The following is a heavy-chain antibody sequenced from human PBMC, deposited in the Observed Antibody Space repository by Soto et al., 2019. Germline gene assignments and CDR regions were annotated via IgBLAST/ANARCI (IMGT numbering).Heavy chain of an antibody. CDR2: IIPILRMA. Sequence: QVQLVQSGAEVKMPGSSVKVSCTASGGTFTSYTFSWVRQVPGQGLEWMGRIIPILRMADFAQKFQGRVTINADESTRTVYMKLSSLISEDPAVYYCATSYGSGSAHFDYWGQGTLVTVS. J-gene: IGHJ4*02. CDR3: ATSYGSGSAHFDY. CDR1: GGTFTSYT. D-gene: IGHD3-10*01. V-gene: IGHV1-69*02.